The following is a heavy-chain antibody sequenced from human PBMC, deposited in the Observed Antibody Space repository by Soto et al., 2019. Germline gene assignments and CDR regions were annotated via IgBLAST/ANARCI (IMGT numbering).Heavy chain of an antibody. V-gene: IGHV1-3*01. Sequence: ASVKVSCKASEYTFTSYAMHWVRQAPGQRLEWMGWINAGNGNTKYSQKFQGRVTITRDTSASTAYMELSSLRSEDTAVYYCARDLGGRGAWFDPWGQGTLVTVSS. J-gene: IGHJ5*02. D-gene: IGHD3-10*01. CDR3: ARDLGGRGAWFDP. CDR2: INAGNGNT. CDR1: EYTFTSYA.